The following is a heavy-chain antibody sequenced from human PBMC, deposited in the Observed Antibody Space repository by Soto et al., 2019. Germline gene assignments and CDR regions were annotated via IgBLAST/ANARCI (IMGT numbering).Heavy chain of an antibody. CDR1: GFTFSSYA. CDR2: ISGSGGST. V-gene: IGHV3-23*01. CDR3: AKHIVVVPAADFYYYYYGMDV. D-gene: IGHD2-2*01. J-gene: IGHJ6*02. Sequence: TGGSLRLSCAASGFTFSSYAMSWVRQAPGKGLEWVSAISGSGGSTYYADSVKGRFTISRDNSKNTLYLQMNSLRAEDTAVYYCAKHIVVVPAADFYYYYYGMDVWGQGTTVTVSS.